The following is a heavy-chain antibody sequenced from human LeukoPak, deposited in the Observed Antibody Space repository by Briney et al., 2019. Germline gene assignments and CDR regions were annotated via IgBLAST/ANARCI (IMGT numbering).Heavy chain of an antibody. CDR3: AKDRLYYDFWSGYYKGSILDY. J-gene: IGHJ4*02. D-gene: IGHD3-3*01. Sequence: PGGSLRLSCAASGFTFSSYAMSWVRQAPGKGLEWVSAISGSGGSTYYADSVKGRFTISRDNSKNTLYLQMSSLRAEDTAVYYCAKDRLYYDFWSGYYKGSILDYWGQGTLVTVSS. V-gene: IGHV3-23*01. CDR1: GFTFSSYA. CDR2: ISGSGGST.